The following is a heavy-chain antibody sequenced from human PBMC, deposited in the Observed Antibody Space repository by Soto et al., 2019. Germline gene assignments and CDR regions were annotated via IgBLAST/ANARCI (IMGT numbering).Heavy chain of an antibody. CDR2: INPSGGST. V-gene: IGHV1-46*01. CDR3: ARDRSDVTVWGRYPLGHGAFDI. Sequence: ASVKVSCKASGYTITSYYLHWVRQAPGQGLEWMGIINPSGGSTGYAQKFQGRVTLTREMYTSTVYMELSSLRSDDTAVYYCARDRSDVTVWGRYPLGHGAFDIWGQGTLVTVSS. D-gene: IGHD3-16*02. CDR1: GYTITSYY. J-gene: IGHJ3*02.